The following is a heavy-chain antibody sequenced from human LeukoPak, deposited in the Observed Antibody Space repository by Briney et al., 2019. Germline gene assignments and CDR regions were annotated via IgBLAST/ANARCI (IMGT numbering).Heavy chain of an antibody. Sequence: GGSLRLSCAASGFTFSSYAMHWVRQAPGNGLEYVSAISSNGGSTYYANSVKGRFTISRDNSKNTLYLQMGSLRAEDTAVYYCAKDQLARERYGGEEPDYWGQGTLVTVSS. CDR1: GFTFSSYA. J-gene: IGHJ4*02. CDR2: ISSNGGST. V-gene: IGHV3-64*01. D-gene: IGHD1-1*01. CDR3: AKDQLARERYGGEEPDY.